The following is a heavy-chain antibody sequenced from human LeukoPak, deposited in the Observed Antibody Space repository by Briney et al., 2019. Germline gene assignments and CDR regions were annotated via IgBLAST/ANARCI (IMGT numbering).Heavy chain of an antibody. CDR1: GFTFSSYW. Sequence: GGSLRLSCAASGFTFSSYWMSWVRQAPGKGLEWVANIKQDGSEKYYVDSVKGRFTISRDNAKNSLYLQMNSLRAEDTAVYYCAKGGRITFGGVIVNEYYFDYWGQGTLVSVSS. V-gene: IGHV3-7*03. D-gene: IGHD3-16*02. J-gene: IGHJ4*02. CDR3: AKGGRITFGGVIVNEYYFDY. CDR2: IKQDGSEK.